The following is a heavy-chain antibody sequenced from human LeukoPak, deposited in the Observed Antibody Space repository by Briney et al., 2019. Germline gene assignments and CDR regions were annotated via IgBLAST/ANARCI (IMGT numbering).Heavy chain of an antibody. CDR3: AKVAAGLYDAFDI. J-gene: IGHJ3*02. D-gene: IGHD6-13*01. Sequence: GGSLRLSCAASGFTFSSYSMNWVRQAPGKGLEWVSAISGSGGSTYYADSVKGRFTISRDNSKNTLYLQMNSLRAEDTAVYYCAKVAAGLYDAFDIWGQGTMVTVSS. CDR2: ISGSGGST. V-gene: IGHV3-23*01. CDR1: GFTFSSYS.